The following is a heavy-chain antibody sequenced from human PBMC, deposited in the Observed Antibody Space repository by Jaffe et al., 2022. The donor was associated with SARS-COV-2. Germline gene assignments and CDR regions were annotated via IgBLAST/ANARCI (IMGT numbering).Heavy chain of an antibody. CDR2: INSDGSST. CDR3: ARGGYYYDSSGYYCFDY. Sequence: EVQLVESGGGLVQPGGSLRLSCAASGFTFSSYWMHWVRQAPGKGLVWVSRINSDGSSTSYADSVKGRFTISRDNAKNTLYLQMNSLRAEDTAVYYCARGGYYYDSSGYYCFDYWGQGTLVTVSS. J-gene: IGHJ4*02. D-gene: IGHD3-22*01. CDR1: GFTFSSYW. V-gene: IGHV3-74*01.